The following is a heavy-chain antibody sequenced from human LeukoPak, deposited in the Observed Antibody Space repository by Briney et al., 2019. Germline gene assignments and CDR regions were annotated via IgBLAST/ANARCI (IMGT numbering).Heavy chain of an antibody. J-gene: IGHJ6*02. CDR3: ARGYCSSTSCYMDV. D-gene: IGHD2-2*01. CDR1: GHTSTTYT. CDR2: INAGNGNI. Sequence: ASVKVSCKASGHTSTTYTIHWVRQAPGQGLEWMGWINAGNGNIKYSQKLQGRVTITGDTSASTAYMELSSLRSEDTAVYYCARGYCSSTSCYMDVWGQGTTVT. V-gene: IGHV1-3*01.